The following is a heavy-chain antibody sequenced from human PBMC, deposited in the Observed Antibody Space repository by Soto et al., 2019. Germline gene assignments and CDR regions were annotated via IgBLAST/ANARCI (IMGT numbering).Heavy chain of an antibody. CDR3: AKDGGNYDILTGYYYYYGMDV. CDR1: GFTFDDYT. V-gene: IGHV3-43*01. D-gene: IGHD3-9*01. CDR2: ISWDGGST. Sequence: GGSLRLSCAASGFTFDDYTMHWVRQAPGKGLEWVSLISWDGGSTYYADSVKGRFTISRDNSKNSLYLQMNSLRTEDTDLYYSAKDGGNYDILTGYYYYYGMDVWGQGTTVTVSS. J-gene: IGHJ6*02.